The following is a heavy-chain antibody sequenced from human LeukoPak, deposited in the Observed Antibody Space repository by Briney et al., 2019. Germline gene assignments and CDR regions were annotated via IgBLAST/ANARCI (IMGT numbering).Heavy chain of an antibody. CDR2: IKQDGSDK. CDR3: ARENWNDWFDP. CDR1: GFTFSNYG. V-gene: IGHV3-7*01. J-gene: IGHJ5*02. Sequence: GSLRLSCAASGFTFSNYGIHWVRQAPGKGLEWVANIKQDGSDKYYVDSVKGRFTISRDNAKNSLYLQMNSLRAEDTAVYYCARENWNDWFDPWGQGTRVTVSS. D-gene: IGHD1-1*01.